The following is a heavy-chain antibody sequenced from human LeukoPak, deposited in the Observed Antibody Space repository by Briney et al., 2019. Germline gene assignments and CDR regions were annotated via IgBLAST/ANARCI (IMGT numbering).Heavy chain of an antibody. Sequence: SETLTLTCTVSGGSISRYYWRWIRQPPGKGLEWLGDIYYNGSTIYNPSPESRITIFVGTCKNQFSLKLSSVTAADTAVYYCARHQDRPDAFDIWGQGTMVTVSS. J-gene: IGHJ3*02. CDR2: IYYNGST. V-gene: IGHV4-59*01. CDR1: GGSISRYY. CDR3: ARHQDRPDAFDI.